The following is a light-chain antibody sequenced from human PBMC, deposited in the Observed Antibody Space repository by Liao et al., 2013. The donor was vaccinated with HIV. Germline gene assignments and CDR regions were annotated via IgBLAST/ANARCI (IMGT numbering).Light chain of an antibody. Sequence: SYELTQPPSVSVAPGKTARITCGGNNIGSKSVHWYQQKPGQAPVLVIYYDSDRPSGIPERFSGSNSGNTATLTISRVEAEDEADYYCQVWDSSSDHPGVFGTGTKVTVL. V-gene: IGLV3-21*01. CDR2: YDS. CDR3: QVWDSSSDHPGV. CDR1: NIGSKS. J-gene: IGLJ1*01.